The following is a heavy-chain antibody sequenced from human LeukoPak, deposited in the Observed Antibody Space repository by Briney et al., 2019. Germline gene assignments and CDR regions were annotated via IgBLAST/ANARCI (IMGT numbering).Heavy chain of an antibody. CDR2: INPKSGGT. Sequence: ASVKVSFTSSVYTFTDSYSRSVRQAPGQGLEWMGWINPKSGGTKHVVNFQGRVTMTRDTSISTAYMELSRLRSDDTAVYYCARSRGFVLITASTVWVEHWGQGTLVTVAA. CDR1: VYTFTDSY. CDR3: ARSRGFVLITASTVWVEH. D-gene: IGHD2-8*02. V-gene: IGHV1-2*02. J-gene: IGHJ5*02.